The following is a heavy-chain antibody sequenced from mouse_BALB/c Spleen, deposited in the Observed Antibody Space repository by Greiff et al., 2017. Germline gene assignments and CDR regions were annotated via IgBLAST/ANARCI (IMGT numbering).Heavy chain of an antibody. CDR3: AREGSYDVAY. V-gene: IGHV5-9-4*01. CDR2: ISSGGSYT. CDR1: GFTFSSYA. J-gene: IGHJ3*01. Sequence: EVQVVESGGGLVKPGGSLKLSCAASGFTFSSYAMSWVRQSPEKRLEWVAEISSGGSYTYYPDTVTGRFTISRDNAKNTLYLEMSSLRSEDTAMYYCAREGSYDVAYWGQGTLVTVSA. D-gene: IGHD2-12*01.